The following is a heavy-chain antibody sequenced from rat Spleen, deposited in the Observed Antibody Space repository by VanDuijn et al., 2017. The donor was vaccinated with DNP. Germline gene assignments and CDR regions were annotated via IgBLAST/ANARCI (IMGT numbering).Heavy chain of an antibody. Sequence: EVQLQESGPGLVKPSQSLSLTCSVTGYSITGDYWGWIRKFPGNKMEWIGHISYSGRTTYNPSLKSRISITRDTSKNQFFLQLSSVTPEDTATYYCARWSNFFDYWGHGVMVTVSS. V-gene: IGHV3-1*01. CDR2: ISYSGRT. J-gene: IGHJ2*01. CDR1: GYSITGDY. CDR3: ARWSNFFDY.